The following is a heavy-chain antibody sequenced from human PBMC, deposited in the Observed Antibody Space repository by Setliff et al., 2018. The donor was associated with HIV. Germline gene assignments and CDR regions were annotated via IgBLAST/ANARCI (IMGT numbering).Heavy chain of an antibody. V-gene: IGHV4-59*01. Sequence: SETLSLTCTVSGGYISSYYWSWIRQPPGKGLEWIGYIYISGGTNYNPSLKSRVTISVDTSKNQFSLKMSSVTAADTAVYYCARGNYGDPRGLYYYYGMDVWGQGTTVTVSS. CDR1: GGYISSYY. J-gene: IGHJ6*02. CDR3: ARGNYGDPRGLYYYYGMDV. D-gene: IGHD4-17*01. CDR2: IYISGGT.